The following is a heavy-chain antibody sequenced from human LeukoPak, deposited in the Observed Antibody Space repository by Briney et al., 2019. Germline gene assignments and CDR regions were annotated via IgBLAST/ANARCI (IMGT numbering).Heavy chain of an antibody. Sequence: GGSLRLSCAASGFTFTSYWMTWVRQAPGKGLVWVTSMDIDGSAKYYMDSVKGRFTISRDNAKNLVFLQMNSVRAEDTAVYYCGRVRPGDADYWGQGTLVTVSS. D-gene: IGHD1-26*01. CDR2: MDIDGSAK. CDR1: GFTFTSYW. J-gene: IGHJ4*02. CDR3: GRVRPGDADY. V-gene: IGHV3-7*01.